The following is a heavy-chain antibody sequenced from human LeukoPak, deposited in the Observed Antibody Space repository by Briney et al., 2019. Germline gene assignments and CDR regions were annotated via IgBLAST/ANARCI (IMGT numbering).Heavy chain of an antibody. J-gene: IGHJ6*03. V-gene: IGHV3-48*03. CDR3: ARDRCSSTSCYEIPFYMDV. Sequence: GGSLRLSCAASAFTFSSYEMNWARQPAGDGMEWVSYISSSGSTIYYADSVKGRFTISRDNAKNSLYLQMNSLRAEETAVYYCARDRCSSTSCYEIPFYMDVWGKGTTVTISS. CDR1: AFTFSSYE. D-gene: IGHD2-2*01. CDR2: ISSSGSTI.